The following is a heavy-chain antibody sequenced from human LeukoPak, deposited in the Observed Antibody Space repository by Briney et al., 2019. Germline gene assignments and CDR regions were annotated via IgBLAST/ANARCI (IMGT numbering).Heavy chain of an antibody. V-gene: IGHV1-2*02. CDR1: LGTFRHYL. D-gene: IGHD1-26*01. Sequence: ASVKVSCKAFLGTFRHYLVHWLRPAPGLGAPGLEWMDWVTSSSGWRRYSQRFQGRVAMTSDTSTSTVYMELTRLTSDDTGIYCCATIGVSGSYWDFPQWRQGTLVTVSS. J-gene: IGHJ4*02. CDR2: VTSSSGWR. CDR3: ATIGVSGSYWDFPQ.